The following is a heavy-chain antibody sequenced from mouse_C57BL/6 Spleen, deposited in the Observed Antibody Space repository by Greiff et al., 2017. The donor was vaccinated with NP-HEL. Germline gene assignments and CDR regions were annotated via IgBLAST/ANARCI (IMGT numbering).Heavy chain of an antibody. Sequence: VKLQQPGAELVMPGASVKLSCKASGYTFTSYWMHWVKQRPGQGLEWIGEIDPSDSYTNYNLKFKGKSTLTVDKSSSTAYMQLSSLTSEDSAVYYCARKDLGFAYWGRGALVTVSA. V-gene: IGHV1-69*01. J-gene: IGHJ3*01. CDR3: ARKDLGFAY. CDR2: IDPSDSYT. CDR1: GYTFTSYW.